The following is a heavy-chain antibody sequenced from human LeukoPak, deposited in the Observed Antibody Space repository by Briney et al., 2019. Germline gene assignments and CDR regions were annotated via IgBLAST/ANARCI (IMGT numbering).Heavy chain of an antibody. CDR3: ARVGIPVEETYYDFWSGRPHGNPPFGY. Sequence: SETLSLTCTVSGYSISSGYFWGWMRQPPGKGLEWIGSIYQSETAHYNPSLKSRVTISVDTSKNQFSLKLRSVTAADTAVYYCARVGIPVEETYYDFWSGRPHGNPPFGYWGQGTLVTVSS. D-gene: IGHD3-3*01. J-gene: IGHJ4*02. CDR1: GYSISSGYF. CDR2: IYQSETA. V-gene: IGHV4-38-2*02.